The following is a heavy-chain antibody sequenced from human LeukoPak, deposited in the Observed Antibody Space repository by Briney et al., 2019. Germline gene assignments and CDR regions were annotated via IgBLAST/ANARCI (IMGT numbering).Heavy chain of an antibody. CDR3: VRDNPRCCGVIPSNIDDY. CDR2: INGGGSPI. V-gene: IGHV3-48*01. J-gene: IGHJ4*02. D-gene: IGHD2/OR15-2a*01. CDR1: GCIFSRDS. Sequence: GGSLRLSCAASGCIFSRDSMNWVRQAPGKGLERVAYINGGGSPIYYADSVRGGFTISRDNAKNSLYLHMHRLRAEDTAVYYCVRDNPRCCGVIPSNIDDYWGQGTLVTVSS.